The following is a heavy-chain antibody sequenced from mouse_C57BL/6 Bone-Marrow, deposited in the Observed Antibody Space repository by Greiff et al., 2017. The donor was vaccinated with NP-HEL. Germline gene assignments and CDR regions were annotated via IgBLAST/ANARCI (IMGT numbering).Heavy chain of an antibody. J-gene: IGHJ4*01. CDR1: GFTFSDAW. CDR2: IRNKANNHAT. D-gene: IGHD1-1*01. V-gene: IGHV6-6*01. CDR3: TRHLLLRYAMDY. Sequence: EVMLVESGGGLVQPGGSMKLSCAASGFTFSDAWMDWVRQSPEKGLEWVAEIRNKANNHATYYAESVKGRFTISRDDSKSSVYLQMNSLRAEDTGIYYCTRHLLLRYAMDYWGQGTSVTVSS.